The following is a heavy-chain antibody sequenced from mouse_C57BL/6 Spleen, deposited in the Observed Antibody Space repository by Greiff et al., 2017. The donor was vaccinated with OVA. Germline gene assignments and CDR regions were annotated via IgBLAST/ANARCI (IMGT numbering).Heavy chain of an antibody. Sequence: EVQLQQSVAELVRPGASVKLSCTASGFTFKNSYMHWVKQRPEQGLEWIGRINPGDGNTNYAPKFKGKATLPADTSSNTAYLQLSSLTSEDTVIYYCARGLGDYWGQGTTLTVSS. V-gene: IGHV14-3*01. D-gene: IGHD4-1*01. J-gene: IGHJ2*01. CDR2: INPGDGNT. CDR3: ARGLGDY. CDR1: GFTFKNSY.